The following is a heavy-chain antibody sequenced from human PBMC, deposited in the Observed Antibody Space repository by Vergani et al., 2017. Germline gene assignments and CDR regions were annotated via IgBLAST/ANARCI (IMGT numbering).Heavy chain of an antibody. CDR3: ARLGPIPYQKLLWFGGWFDP. CDR1: GYSFTSYW. J-gene: IGHJ5*02. Sequence: EVPLVQSGAAVKKPGESLKISCTGSGYSFTSYWIGWVRQMPGKGLEWMGIIYPGDSDTRYSPSFQGQVTISADKSISTAYLQWSSLKASDTAMYYCARLGPIPYQKLLWFGGWFDPWGQGTLVTVSS. V-gene: IGHV5-51*01. CDR2: IYPGDSDT. D-gene: IGHD3-10*01.